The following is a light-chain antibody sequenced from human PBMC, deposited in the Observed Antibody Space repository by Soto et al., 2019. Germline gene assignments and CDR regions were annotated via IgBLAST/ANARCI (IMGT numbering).Light chain of an antibody. Sequence: DIVMTQSPDSLAVSLGERATINCKSSQSVLSSSNNKNYLAWYQQKPGQPPKLLIYWASTRESGVPDRFSGSGSGTDFTLTINSLQAEDVAVYHCHQYYSTRWTFGQGTKVEIK. J-gene: IGKJ1*01. CDR1: QSVLSSSNNKNY. CDR3: HQYYSTRWT. V-gene: IGKV4-1*01. CDR2: WAS.